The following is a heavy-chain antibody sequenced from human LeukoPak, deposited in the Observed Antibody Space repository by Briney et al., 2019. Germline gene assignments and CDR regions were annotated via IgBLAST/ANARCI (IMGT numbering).Heavy chain of an antibody. J-gene: IGHJ4*02. Sequence: GGSLRLSCAASGFTVSSNYMNWVRQAPGKGLEWVSVIYGGGSTYYADSVKGRFTISRDNSKNTLYLQINSLRAEDTAVYCCAKDWHDTSGYYYRTALFDYWGQGTLVTVSS. CDR3: AKDWHDTSGYYYRTALFDY. CDR2: IYGGGST. D-gene: IGHD3-22*01. V-gene: IGHV3-53*01. CDR1: GFTVSSNY.